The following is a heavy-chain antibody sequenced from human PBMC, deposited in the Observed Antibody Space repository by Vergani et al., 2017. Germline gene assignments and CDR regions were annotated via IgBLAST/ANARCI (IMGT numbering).Heavy chain of an antibody. V-gene: IGHV4-34*01. D-gene: IGHD2-15*01. J-gene: IGHJ3*02. CDR1: GESLSSYY. Sequence: QVQLQQWGAGLLKPSETLSLTCAVYGESLSSYYWNWIRQPPGKGLEWIGEINHSGTTNYNPSLKSRVTISVDTSKKQFSVNLHSVTAADTAVYYCANRYSVAAFDIWGQGTMVTVSS. CDR3: ANRYSVAAFDI. CDR2: INHSGTT.